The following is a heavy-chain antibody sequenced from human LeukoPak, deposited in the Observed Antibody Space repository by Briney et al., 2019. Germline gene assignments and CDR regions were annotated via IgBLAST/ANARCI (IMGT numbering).Heavy chain of an antibody. CDR1: GGSINSGNYY. J-gene: IGHJ6*02. CDR2: IYESGISHFRDSGST. CDR3: ATPGYYYYYGMDV. Sequence: PSETLSLTCTVSGGSINSGNYYWTWIRQSPGKGLEWIGYIYESGISHFRDSGSTYYNPSLKSRVTISIDTSKKRFSLKLSSVTAADTAVYYCATPGYYYYYGMDVWGQGTTVTVSS. V-gene: IGHV4-30-4*01.